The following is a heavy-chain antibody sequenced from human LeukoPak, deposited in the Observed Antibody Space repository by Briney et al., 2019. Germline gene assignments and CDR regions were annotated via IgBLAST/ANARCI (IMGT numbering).Heavy chain of an antibody. CDR1: GFTFSSYA. J-gene: IGHJ3*02. CDR2: ISYDGSNK. Sequence: PGRSLRLSCAASGFTFSSYAMHWVRQAPGKGLEWVAVISYDGSNKYYADSVKGRFTISRDNSKNTPYLQMNSLRAEDTAVYYCARDGVRGSYFFRAEDAFDIWGQGTMVTVSS. D-gene: IGHD1-26*01. CDR3: ARDGVRGSYFFRAEDAFDI. V-gene: IGHV3-30-3*01.